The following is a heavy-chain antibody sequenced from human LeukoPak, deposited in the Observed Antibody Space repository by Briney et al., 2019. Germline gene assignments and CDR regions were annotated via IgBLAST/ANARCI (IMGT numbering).Heavy chain of an antibody. V-gene: IGHV1-69*13. J-gene: IGHJ3*02. D-gene: IGHD1-14*01. CDR3: ARNPTRMLENAFDI. CDR2: IIPIFGTA. Sequence: GASVKVSCKASGYTFTSYGISWVRQAPGQGLEWMGGIIPIFGTANYAQKFQGRVTITADESTSTAYMELSSLRSEDTAVYYCARNPTRMLENAFDIWGQGTMVTVSS. CDR1: GYTFTSYG.